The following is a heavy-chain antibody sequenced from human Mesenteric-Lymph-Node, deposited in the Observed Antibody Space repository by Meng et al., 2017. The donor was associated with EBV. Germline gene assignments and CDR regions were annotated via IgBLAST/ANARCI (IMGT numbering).Heavy chain of an antibody. CDR1: GFTFSSYS. CDR2: ISSSSSYI. Sequence: EGEAVEFGGGLVKPGGSLRLSCAASGFTFSSYSMNWVRQAPGKGLEWVSSISSSSSYIYYADSVKGRFTISRDNSKNSLYLQMSSLRSEDTALYYCAKDIGQQGDYWGQGTLVTVSS. V-gene: IGHV3-21*04. D-gene: IGHD6-13*01. CDR3: AKDIGQQGDY. J-gene: IGHJ4*02.